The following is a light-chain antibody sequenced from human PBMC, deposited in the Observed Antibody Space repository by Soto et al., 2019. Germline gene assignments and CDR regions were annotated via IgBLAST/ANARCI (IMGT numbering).Light chain of an antibody. CDR2: DVS. V-gene: IGLV2-11*01. Sequence: QSVLTQPRSVSGSPGQSVTISCTGTSSDVGGYNYVSWYQQHPGKAPKLMIYDVSKRPSGVPDRFSGSKSGNTASLTISGLQADDEAAYYCCSYAGSYTSGVVFGGGTKLTVL. CDR3: CSYAGSYTSGVV. J-gene: IGLJ2*01. CDR1: SSDVGGYNY.